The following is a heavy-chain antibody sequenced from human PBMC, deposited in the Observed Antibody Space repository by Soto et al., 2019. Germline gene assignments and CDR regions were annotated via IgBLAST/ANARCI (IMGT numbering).Heavy chain of an antibody. J-gene: IGHJ4*02. V-gene: IGHV3-30-3*01. CDR3: TTDLRWYHATKDY. CDR2: ISYDGSNK. Sequence: VRQAPGKGLEWVAVISYDGSNKYYADSVKGRFTISRDNSKNTLYLQMNSLRAEDTAVYYCTTDLRWYHATKDYWGQGTLVTVSS. D-gene: IGHD6-13*01.